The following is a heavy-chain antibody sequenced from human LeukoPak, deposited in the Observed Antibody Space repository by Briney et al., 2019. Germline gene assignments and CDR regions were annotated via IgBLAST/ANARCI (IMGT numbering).Heavy chain of an antibody. V-gene: IGHV1-2*02. CDR3: ASGYSSGWAGDY. D-gene: IGHD6-19*01. CDR2: INPNSGGT. Sequence: ASVKVSCEASGYTFTAYYPHWVRQAPGQGLEWMGWINPNSGGTNFVQKFQGRVTMTRDTSINTAYMELRRLRSDDTAVYYCASGYSSGWAGDYWGQGTLVTVSS. CDR1: GYTFTAYY. J-gene: IGHJ4*02.